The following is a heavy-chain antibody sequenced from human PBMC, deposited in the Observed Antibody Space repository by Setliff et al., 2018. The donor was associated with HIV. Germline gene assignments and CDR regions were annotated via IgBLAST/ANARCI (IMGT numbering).Heavy chain of an antibody. CDR3: ARASRWGSIPFDY. CDR1: GGSISTGGYY. J-gene: IGHJ4*02. V-gene: IGHV4-31*03. CDR2: IYNSGGT. D-gene: IGHD2-21*01. Sequence: SVTLSLTCTVSGGSISTGGYYWSWIRQHPGKGLEWIGYIYNSGGTYYNPSLKSRITMSIDTSKNQFSLKLNSVTAADTAVYFCARASRWGSIPFDYWGQGTLVTVSS.